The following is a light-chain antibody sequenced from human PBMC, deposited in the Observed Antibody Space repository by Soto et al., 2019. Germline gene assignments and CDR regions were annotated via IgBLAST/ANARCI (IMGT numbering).Light chain of an antibody. J-gene: IGKJ2*01. CDR3: QQYNNWPYT. CDR1: QSVSTN. V-gene: IGKV3-15*01. CDR2: DAS. Sequence: EIVMTQSPDTLSVSPGERATLSCRASQSVSTNLAWYQQKPGQAPRLLIYDASTRATGITARFSGSGSWTEFTINISSLQSEDFAVYHCQQYNNWPYTFGQGTKLEIK.